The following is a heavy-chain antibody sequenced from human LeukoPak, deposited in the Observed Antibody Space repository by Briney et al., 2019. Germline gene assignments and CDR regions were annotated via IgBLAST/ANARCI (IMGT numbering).Heavy chain of an antibody. CDR3: ARSVDGYNGY. CDR2: IYYSGST. D-gene: IGHD5-24*01. V-gene: IGHV4-59*12. Sequence: PSETLSLTCTVSGGSISSYYWSWIRQPPGKGLEWIGYIYYSGSTYYNPSLKSRVTISVDTSKNQFSLKLSSVTAADTAVYYCARSVDGYNGYWGQGTLVTVSS. J-gene: IGHJ4*02. CDR1: GGSISSYY.